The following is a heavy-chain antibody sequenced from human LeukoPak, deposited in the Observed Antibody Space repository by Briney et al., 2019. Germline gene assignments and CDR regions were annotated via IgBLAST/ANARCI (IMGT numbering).Heavy chain of an antibody. Sequence: GGSLRLSCAASGFTVSSSYMSWVRQAPGKGLEWVSVIYSGGSTYYADSVKGRFTISRDNSKNTLSLQMNSLRAEDTAVYYCARLLRVGTAAGFDYWGQGTLVTVFS. J-gene: IGHJ4*02. CDR3: ARLLRVGTAAGFDY. V-gene: IGHV3-53*01. CDR1: GFTVSSSY. CDR2: IYSGGST. D-gene: IGHD6-13*01.